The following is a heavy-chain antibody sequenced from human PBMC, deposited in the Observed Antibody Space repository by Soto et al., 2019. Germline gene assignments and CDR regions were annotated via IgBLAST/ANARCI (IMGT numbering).Heavy chain of an antibody. J-gene: IGHJ5*02. CDR2: IIPIFGTA. D-gene: IGHD6-6*01. CDR3: ARVNAEYSSSSFVWFAP. Sequence: QVQLVQSGAEVKKPGSSVKVSCKASGGTFSSYAISWVRQAPGQGLEWMGGIIPIFGTANYAQKFQGRVTITADESTSTAYMELSSLRSEDTAVYYCARVNAEYSSSSFVWFAPWGQGTLVTVSS. CDR1: GGTFSSYA. V-gene: IGHV1-69*01.